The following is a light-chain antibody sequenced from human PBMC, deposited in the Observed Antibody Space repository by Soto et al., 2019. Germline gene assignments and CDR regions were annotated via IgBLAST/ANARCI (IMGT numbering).Light chain of an antibody. CDR3: SSYRADTTFV. J-gene: IGLJ1*01. Sequence: QSALTQPASVSGSPGQSVTISCTGTSSDVGAYNYVSWYQQHPGKAPKLMISEVTNRPSGVSNRFSGSKSGNTASLTISGLQAEDEADYFCSSYRADTTFVFGTATKLTVL. CDR1: SSDVGAYNY. CDR2: EVT. V-gene: IGLV2-14*01.